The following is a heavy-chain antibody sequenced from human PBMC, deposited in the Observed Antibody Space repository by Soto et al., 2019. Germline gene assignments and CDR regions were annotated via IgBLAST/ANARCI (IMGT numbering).Heavy chain of an antibody. CDR2: IYYSGST. CDR3: ARAMEGWLEGYYYYMDV. Sequence: DLEWIGYIYYSGSTYYNPSLKSRVTISVDTSKNQFSLKLSSVTAADTAVYYCARAMEGWLEGYYYYMDVWGKGTTVTVSS. D-gene: IGHD3-22*01. J-gene: IGHJ6*03. V-gene: IGHV4-31*02.